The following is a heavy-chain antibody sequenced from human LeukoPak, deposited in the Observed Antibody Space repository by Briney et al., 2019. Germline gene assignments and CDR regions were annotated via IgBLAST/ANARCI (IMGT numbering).Heavy chain of an antibody. J-gene: IGHJ4*02. CDR1: GFTFSSYA. V-gene: IGHV3-23*01. D-gene: IGHD3-3*01. CDR3: AKAELGVDTFFDY. CDR2: ISGSGGST. Sequence: GGSLRLSCAASGFTFSSYAMSWVRQAPGKGLEWVSAISGSGGSTYYADSVKGRFTISRDNSKRTLFLQMNSLRAEDTAFYYCAKAELGVDTFFDYWGQGTLVTVSS.